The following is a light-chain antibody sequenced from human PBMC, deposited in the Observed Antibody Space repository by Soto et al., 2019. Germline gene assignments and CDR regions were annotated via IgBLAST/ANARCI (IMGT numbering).Light chain of an antibody. V-gene: IGKV1D-13*01. CDR2: DAS. CDR3: QHFNNYPLT. CDR1: QDISSA. Sequence: AIQLTQSPSSLSASVGEGVTITCRASQDISSALAWYQQKPGKAPKLLIYDASGLESGVPSRFSGSGSGTDFTLTISSMQPEDFAAYYCQHFNNYPLTVGGGTKVDIK. J-gene: IGKJ4*01.